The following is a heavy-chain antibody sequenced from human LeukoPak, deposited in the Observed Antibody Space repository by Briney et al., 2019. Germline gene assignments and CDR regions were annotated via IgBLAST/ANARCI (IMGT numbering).Heavy chain of an antibody. CDR3: ARGACSGGSCYVLVY. CDR1: GFTFSSYE. CDR2: ISSSGSTI. Sequence: GGSLRLSCAASGFTFSSYEMNWVRQAPGKGLEWVSYISSSGSTIYYADSVKGRFTISRDNAKNSLYLQMNSLRAEDTAVYYRARGACSGGSCYVLVYWGQGTLVTVSS. V-gene: IGHV3-48*03. D-gene: IGHD2-15*01. J-gene: IGHJ4*02.